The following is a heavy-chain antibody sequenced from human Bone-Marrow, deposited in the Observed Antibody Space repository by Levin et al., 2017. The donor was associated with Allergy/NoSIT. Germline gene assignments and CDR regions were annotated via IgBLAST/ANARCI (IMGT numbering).Heavy chain of an antibody. CDR2: IKSKSDGETT. Sequence: LSLTCAASGFTFKNAWMNWVRQAPGKGLEWVGRIKSKSDGETTDYGAPVKDRFIVSRDDSKNMVYLKMNRLKNEEKDVYYCNTDWYTDNGENEAYRGQGTLVTVSP. D-gene: IGHD1-1*01. CDR3: NTDWYTDNGENEAY. J-gene: IGHJ4*02. V-gene: IGHV3-15*01. CDR1: GFTFKNAW.